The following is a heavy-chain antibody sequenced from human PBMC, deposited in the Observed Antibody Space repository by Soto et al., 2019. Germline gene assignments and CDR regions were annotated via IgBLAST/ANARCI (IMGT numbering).Heavy chain of an antibody. D-gene: IGHD3-3*01. CDR2: IYYSGST. J-gene: IGHJ6*03. Sequence: PSETLSLTCTVSGGSISSYYWSWIRQPPGKGLEWIGYIYYSGSTNYNPSLKSRVTISVDTSKNQFSLKLSSVTAADTAVYYCARDSFADFWSGYYMDVWGKGTTVTVSS. CDR3: ARDSFADFWSGYYMDV. CDR1: GGSISSYY. V-gene: IGHV4-59*01.